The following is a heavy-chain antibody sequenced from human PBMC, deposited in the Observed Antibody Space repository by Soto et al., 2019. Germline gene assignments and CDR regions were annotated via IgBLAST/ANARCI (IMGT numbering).Heavy chain of an antibody. J-gene: IGHJ3*02. V-gene: IGHV2-5*01. CDR2: IYWSGDE. CDR1: GFSLTTSGVG. D-gene: IGHD6-6*01. Sequence: SGPPRLHLTQTLTLTRSFSGFSLTTSGVGVGWIRHPPGKALECLAHIYWSGDEHYRPSLKSRLRITKDTSKNQVALTMTYVDPVDTATYYCARGLAALPVFAFDIWGPGTTVTVSS. CDR3: ARGLAALPVFAFDI.